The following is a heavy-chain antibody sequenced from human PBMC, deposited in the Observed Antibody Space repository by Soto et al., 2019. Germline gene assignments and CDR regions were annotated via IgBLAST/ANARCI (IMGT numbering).Heavy chain of an antibody. CDR2: ISSSSSYI. Sequence: GGSLRLSCAASGFTFSSYSMNWVRQAPGKGLEWVSSISSSSSYIYYADSVKGRFTISRDNAKNSLYLQMNSLRAEDTAVYYCARSNPREHYYYYYGMDVWGQGTTVTVSS. J-gene: IGHJ6*02. CDR3: ARSNPREHYYYYYGMDV. CDR1: GFTFSSYS. V-gene: IGHV3-21*01.